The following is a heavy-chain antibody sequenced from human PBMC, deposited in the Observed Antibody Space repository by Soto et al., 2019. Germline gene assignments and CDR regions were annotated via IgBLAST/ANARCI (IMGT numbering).Heavy chain of an antibody. CDR2: ISSSSSTI. CDR3: ARAMEGYYDFWSGNGANRFDP. CDR1: GFTFSSYS. D-gene: IGHD3-3*01. Sequence: EVQLVESGGGLVQPGGSLRLSCAASGFTFSSYSMNWVRQAPGKGLEWVSYISSSSSTIYYADSVKGRFTISRYNAKNSLYLQMNSLREQDTAVYYCARAMEGYYDFWSGNGANRFDPWGQGTLVTVSS. V-gene: IGHV3-48*02. J-gene: IGHJ5*02.